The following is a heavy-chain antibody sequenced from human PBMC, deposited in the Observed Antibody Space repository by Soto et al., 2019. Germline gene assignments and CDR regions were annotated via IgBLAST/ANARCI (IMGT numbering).Heavy chain of an antibody. CDR1: GGSIGSSSYS. D-gene: IGHD2-2*01. CDR2: LYYTGTT. J-gene: IGHJ5*01. CDR3: RDPSRRTHCYDWFDS. Sequence: PSETLSLTCSVSGGSIGSSSYSFGWIRQPPGKGLEWIGSLYYTGTTNYNSSLKSRVTISADKSQNQFSLRLSSVTAADTAVYYSRDPSRRTHCYDWFDSWGKGTLVTVS. V-gene: IGHV4-39*01.